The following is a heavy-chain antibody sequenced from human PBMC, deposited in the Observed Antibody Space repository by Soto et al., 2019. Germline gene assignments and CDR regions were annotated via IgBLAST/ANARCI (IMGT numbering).Heavy chain of an antibody. V-gene: IGHV1-18*01. D-gene: IGHD3-22*01. CDR2: ISAYNGNT. Sequence: QVQLVQSGGEVKKPGASAKVSCKASGYTFTTYGITWVRQGPGQGLEWMGWISAYNGNTNYAQKVQGRVTMTTDTSTSTAYMELRSLRSDDTAVYYCARAVDYYDSSGYYTHEYFQHWGQGTLVTVSS. J-gene: IGHJ1*01. CDR1: GYTFTTYG. CDR3: ARAVDYYDSSGYYTHEYFQH.